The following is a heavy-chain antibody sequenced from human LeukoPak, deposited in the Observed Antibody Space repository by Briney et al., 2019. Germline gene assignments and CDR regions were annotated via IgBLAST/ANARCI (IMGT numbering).Heavy chain of an antibody. CDR1: GFTFSSYA. Sequence: PGGSLRLSCAASGFTFSSYAMHWVRQAPGKGLEWVAVISYDGSNKYYADSVKGRFTISRDNSKNTLYLQMNSLRAEDTAVYYCARAGIAAADSYYYGMDVWGQGTTVTVSS. D-gene: IGHD6-13*01. V-gene: IGHV3-30-3*01. CDR2: ISYDGSNK. CDR3: ARAGIAAADSYYYGMDV. J-gene: IGHJ6*02.